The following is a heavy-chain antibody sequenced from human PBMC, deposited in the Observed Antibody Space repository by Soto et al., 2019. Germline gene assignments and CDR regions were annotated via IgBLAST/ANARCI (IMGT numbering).Heavy chain of an antibody. CDR1: GFTFRSYA. J-gene: IGHJ4*02. V-gene: IGHV3-23*01. Sequence: EVQLLESGGGLLQPGGSLRLYCAASGFTFRSYAMSWVRQAPGKGLEWVSAIGGSSGSTDYADSVKGRVTISRDNSKNTLFLQMNSLRAEDTAVYYCAKDRSSTSCYAFDYWGQGTLVTVSS. D-gene: IGHD2-2*01. CDR3: AKDRSSTSCYAFDY. CDR2: IGGSSGST.